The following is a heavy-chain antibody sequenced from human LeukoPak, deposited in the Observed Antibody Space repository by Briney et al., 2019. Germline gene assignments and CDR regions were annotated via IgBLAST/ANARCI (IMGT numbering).Heavy chain of an antibody. Sequence: ASVKVSFKASGYTFTIYGISWVRQAPGQGLEWMGSIITYNGKTNYQQKLQGRVTMTTDTSTSTAYMELRSLRSDDTAVYYCARDRRLGITGTTYYGMDVWGQGNTVTVSS. CDR2: IITYNGKT. CDR1: GYTFTIYG. V-gene: IGHV1-18*01. J-gene: IGHJ6*02. D-gene: IGHD1-7*01. CDR3: ARDRRLGITGTTYYGMDV.